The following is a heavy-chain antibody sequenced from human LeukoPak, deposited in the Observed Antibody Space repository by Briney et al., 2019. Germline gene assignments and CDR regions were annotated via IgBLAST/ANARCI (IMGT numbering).Heavy chain of an antibody. CDR2: IKQDGSEK. D-gene: IGHD3-22*01. CDR3: ARESGYSSGYHDAFDI. Sequence: GGSLRLSCAVSGITFSSFWMSWVRQAPGKGLEWVANIKQDGSEKYYVDSVKGRFTISRDNAKNSVYLQMNSLRAEDTAVYYCARESGYSSGYHDAFDIWGQGTMVTVSS. J-gene: IGHJ3*02. CDR1: GITFSSFW. V-gene: IGHV3-7*01.